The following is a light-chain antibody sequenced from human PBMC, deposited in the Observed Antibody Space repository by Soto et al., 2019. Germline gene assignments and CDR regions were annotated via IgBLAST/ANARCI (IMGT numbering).Light chain of an antibody. Sequence: QSALTQPASVSGSPGQSITISCTGTSNDVGGFHYVSWYQQDTGKAPKVIIYDVSNRPSGVSDRFSGSKSGNTATLTISGLQAEDEGDFYCSSYATSDTRLFGGGTKVTVL. CDR1: SNDVGGFHY. CDR3: SSYATSDTRL. J-gene: IGLJ2*01. V-gene: IGLV2-14*01. CDR2: DVS.